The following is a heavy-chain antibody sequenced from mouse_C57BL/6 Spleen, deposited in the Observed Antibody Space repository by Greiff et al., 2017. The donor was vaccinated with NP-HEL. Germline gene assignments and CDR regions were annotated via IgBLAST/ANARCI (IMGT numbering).Heavy chain of an antibody. CDR2: IDPSDSET. CDR3: ASSPTTVVAHYAMDY. J-gene: IGHJ4*01. V-gene: IGHV1-52*01. Sequence: QVQLQQPGAELVRPGSSVKLSCKASGYTFTSYWMHWVKQRPIQGLEWIGNIDPSDSETHYNQKFKDKATLTVDKSSSTAYMQLSSLTSEDSAVYYWASSPTTVVAHYAMDYWGQGTSVTVSS. CDR1: GYTFTSYW. D-gene: IGHD1-1*01.